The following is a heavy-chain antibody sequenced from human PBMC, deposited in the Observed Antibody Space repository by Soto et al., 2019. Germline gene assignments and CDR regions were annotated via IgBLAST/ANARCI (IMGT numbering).Heavy chain of an antibody. CDR2: TYYRSKWYN. V-gene: IGHV6-1*01. D-gene: IGHD6-19*01. Sequence: SQTLSLTCAISVDIVSSNSAAWNCIRQSPSRGLEWLGRTYYRSKWYNDYAVSVKSRITINPDTSKNQFSLQLNSVTPEDTAVYYCAREDVIAVAGWFDPWGQGTLVTVSS. CDR3: AREDVIAVAGWFDP. J-gene: IGHJ5*02. CDR1: VDIVSSNSAA.